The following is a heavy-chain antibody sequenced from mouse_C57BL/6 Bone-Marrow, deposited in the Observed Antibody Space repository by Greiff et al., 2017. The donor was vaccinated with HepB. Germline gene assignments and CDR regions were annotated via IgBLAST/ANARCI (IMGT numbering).Heavy chain of an antibody. V-gene: IGHV1-66*01. Sequence: QVQLQQSGPELVKPGASVKISCKASGYSFTSYYIHWVKQRPGQGLEWIGWIYPGSGNTKYNEKFKGKATLTADTSSSTAYMQLSSLTYEDSAVYYCARSPPLLLFDYWGQGTTLTVSS. CDR1: GYSFTSYY. CDR2: IYPGSGNT. CDR3: ARSPPLLLFDY. J-gene: IGHJ2*01. D-gene: IGHD1-1*01.